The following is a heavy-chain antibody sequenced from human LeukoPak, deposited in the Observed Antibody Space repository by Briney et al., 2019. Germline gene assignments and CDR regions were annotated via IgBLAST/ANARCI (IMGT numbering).Heavy chain of an antibody. J-gene: IGHJ4*02. CDR1: GFTFSSYS. CDR3: ARDGWELEEYYFDY. D-gene: IGHD1-26*01. Sequence: PGGSLRLSCAASGFTFSSYSMNWVRQAPGKGLEWVSHISSSSSTIYYADSVKGRFTISRDNAKNPLYLQMNSLRAEDTAVYYCARDGWELEEYYFDYWGQGTLVTVSS. CDR2: ISSSSSTI. V-gene: IGHV3-48*01.